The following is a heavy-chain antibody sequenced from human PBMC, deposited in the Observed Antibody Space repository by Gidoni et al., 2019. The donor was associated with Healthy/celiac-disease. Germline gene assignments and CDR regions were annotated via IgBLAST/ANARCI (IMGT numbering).Heavy chain of an antibody. D-gene: IGHD1-26*01. CDR1: GGSISSYY. Sequence: QVQLQESGPGLVKPSETLSLTCTVSGGSISSYYWSWIRQPPGKGLEWIGYIYYSGSTNYTPSLKSRVTISVDTSKNQFALKLSSVTAADTAVYYCARAGGWELPYWYFDLWGRGTLVTVSS. CDR3: ARAGGWELPYWYFDL. J-gene: IGHJ2*01. CDR2: IYYSGST. V-gene: IGHV4-59*01.